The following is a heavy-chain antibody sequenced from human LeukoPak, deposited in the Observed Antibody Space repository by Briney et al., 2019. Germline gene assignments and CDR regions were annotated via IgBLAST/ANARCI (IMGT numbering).Heavy chain of an antibody. J-gene: IGHJ4*02. D-gene: IGHD3-3*01. CDR3: ATAPRRYDFWSGLVVEY. Sequence: ASVKVSCKVSGYTLTELSMHWVRQAPGKGREWMGGFDPEDGETIYAQKFQGRVTMTEATSTDTAYMELSSLRSEDTAVYYCATAPRRYDFWSGLVVEYWGQGTLVTVSS. CDR1: GYTLTELS. CDR2: FDPEDGET. V-gene: IGHV1-24*01.